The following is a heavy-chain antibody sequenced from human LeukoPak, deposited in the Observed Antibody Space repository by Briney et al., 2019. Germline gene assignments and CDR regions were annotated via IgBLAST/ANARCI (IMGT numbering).Heavy chain of an antibody. CDR2: INRDGTEK. J-gene: IGHJ5*02. CDR1: GFNFSDSR. V-gene: IGHV3-7*01. CDR3: ARDRYLTSGYEENWFDP. Sequence: PGGSLRLSCATSGFNFSDSRMTWVRQAPGKGLQWVANINRDGTEKHFLDSVKGRFTISRDNAKNSLYLQMNSLRGEDTAVYYCARDRYLTSGYEENWFDPWGQGTLVTVSS. D-gene: IGHD3-22*01.